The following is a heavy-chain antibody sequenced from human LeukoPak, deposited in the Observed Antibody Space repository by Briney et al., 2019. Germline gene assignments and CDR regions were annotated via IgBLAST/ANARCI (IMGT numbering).Heavy chain of an antibody. V-gene: IGHV3-21*01. CDR2: ISSSSTYI. CDR3: ASLYYSRGSCAFDV. Sequence: PGGSLRLSCAVSGFTFSSYSMNWVRQAPGKGLEWVSFISSSSTYIYYADSVKGRFTISRDNAKNSLYLQMNSLRAEDTAVYYCASLYYSRGSCAFDVWGRGTLVTVSS. D-gene: IGHD2-15*01. J-gene: IGHJ5*02. CDR1: GFTFSSYS.